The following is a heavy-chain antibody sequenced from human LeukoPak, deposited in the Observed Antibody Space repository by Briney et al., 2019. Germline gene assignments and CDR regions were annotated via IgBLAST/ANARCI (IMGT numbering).Heavy chain of an antibody. J-gene: IGHJ6*03. D-gene: IGHD3-3*01. CDR1: GGSFSGYY. V-gene: IGHV4-34*01. Sequence: SETLSLTCAVYGGSFSGYYWSWIRQPPGKGLEWIGEINHSGSTNYNPSLKSRVTISVDTSKNQFSLKLSSVTAADTAVYYCARVSITIFGVASEHYYYMDVWGKGTTVTVSS. CDR2: INHSGST. CDR3: ARVSITIFGVASEHYYYMDV.